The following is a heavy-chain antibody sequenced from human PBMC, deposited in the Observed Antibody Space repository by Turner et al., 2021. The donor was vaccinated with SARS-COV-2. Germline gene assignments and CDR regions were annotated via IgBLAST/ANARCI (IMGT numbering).Heavy chain of an antibody. CDR3: AGDSQWEPLDY. D-gene: IGHD1-26*01. V-gene: IGHV1-69*01. Sequence: QVQLVQSGAEVKKPGSSVKVSCKASGGTFSSYAISWVRQAPGQGRELMGGIIPIFGTAKSAQKFQGRVTITAGESTSTAYMELSSLRSEDTAVYYCAGDSQWEPLDYWGQGTLVTVSS. CDR1: GGTFSSYA. CDR2: IIPIFGTA. J-gene: IGHJ4*02.